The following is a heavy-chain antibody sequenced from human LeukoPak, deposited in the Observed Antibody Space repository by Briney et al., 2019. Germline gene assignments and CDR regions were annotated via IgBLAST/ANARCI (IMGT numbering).Heavy chain of an antibody. Sequence: GGSLRLSCAVSGFTVNSYYMSWVRQAPGKGLEWVSVIYGGGNTHYADSVKGRFTISRDNSKNTLYLQMHRLRAEDTAVYYCARDPSGHWYFDLWGRGTLVTVSS. CDR3: ARDPSGHWYFDL. D-gene: IGHD7-27*01. V-gene: IGHV3-66*01. J-gene: IGHJ2*01. CDR1: GFTVNSYY. CDR2: IYGGGNT.